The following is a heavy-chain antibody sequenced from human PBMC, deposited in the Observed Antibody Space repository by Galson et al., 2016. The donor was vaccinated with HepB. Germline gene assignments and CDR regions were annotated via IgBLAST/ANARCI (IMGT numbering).Heavy chain of an antibody. CDR1: GGNFNKYA. CDR3: ARDNSASEGISVSGLFAS. D-gene: IGHD6-19*01. Sequence: SVKVSCKASGGNFNKYAFSWVRQAPGQGLEWMGRIIPVHGIVNYIPKFKDRLTITADKSTRTASLELSNLRSDDTAVYYCARDNSASEGISVSGLFASWGQGTLVTVSS. V-gene: IGHV1-69*04. CDR2: IIPVHGIV. J-gene: IGHJ5*01.